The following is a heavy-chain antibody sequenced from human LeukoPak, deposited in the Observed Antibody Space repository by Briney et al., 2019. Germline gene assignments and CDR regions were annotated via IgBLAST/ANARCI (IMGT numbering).Heavy chain of an antibody. V-gene: IGHV3-7*01. CDR2: IKQDGSEK. CDR1: GFTFSSYW. D-gene: IGHD2-2*01. J-gene: IGHJ4*02. CDR3: AGDEIPCSSTSCYEPGDYFDY. Sequence: PGGSLRLSCAASGFTFSSYWMSWVRQAPGKGLEWVANIKQDGSEKYYVDSVKGRFTISRDNAKNSLYLQMNSLRAEDTAVYYCAGDEIPCSSTSCYEPGDYFDYWGQGTLVTVSS.